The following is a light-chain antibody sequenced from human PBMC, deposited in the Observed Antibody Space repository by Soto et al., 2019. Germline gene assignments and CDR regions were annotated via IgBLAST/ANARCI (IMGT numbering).Light chain of an antibody. CDR2: DVT. J-gene: IGLJ2*01. Sequence: QSALTQPRSVSGSPGQSVTISCTGTSSDVGGYNYVSWYQRHPGKAPKLIISDVTKRPSGVPDRFSGSKSGNTVSLTISGLQAEDEADYDCCSFAGSNILIFGGGTKLTVL. V-gene: IGLV2-11*01. CDR3: CSFAGSNILI. CDR1: SSDVGGYNY.